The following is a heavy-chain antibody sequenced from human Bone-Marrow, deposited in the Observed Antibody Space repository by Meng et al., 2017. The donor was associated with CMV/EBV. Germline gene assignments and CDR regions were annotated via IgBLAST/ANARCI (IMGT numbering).Heavy chain of an antibody. CDR1: GFTFSSYA. Sequence: GESLKISCAASGFTFSSYAMHWVRQAPGKGLEWVAVISYDGSNKYYADSVKGRFTISRDKSKNTLYLQMNSLRAEDTAVYYCAKEFRFLYPAPQYYFDYWGQGTLVTVSS. V-gene: IGHV3-30-3*01. J-gene: IGHJ4*02. CDR2: ISYDGSNK. D-gene: IGHD3-3*01. CDR3: AKEFRFLYPAPQYYFDY.